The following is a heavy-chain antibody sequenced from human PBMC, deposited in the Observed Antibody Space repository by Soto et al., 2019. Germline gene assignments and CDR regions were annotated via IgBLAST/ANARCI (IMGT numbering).Heavy chain of an antibody. CDR3: AKEKGIAAAPPLEVAAGDY. CDR2: ISGSGGST. V-gene: IGHV3-23*01. J-gene: IGHJ4*02. D-gene: IGHD6-13*01. CDR1: GFTFSSYA. Sequence: SLRLSCAASGFTFSSYAMSWVRQAPGKGLEWVSAISGSGGSTYYADSVKGRFTISRDNSKNTLYLQMNSLRAEDTAVYYCAKEKGIAAAPPLEVAAGDYWGQGTLVTVSS.